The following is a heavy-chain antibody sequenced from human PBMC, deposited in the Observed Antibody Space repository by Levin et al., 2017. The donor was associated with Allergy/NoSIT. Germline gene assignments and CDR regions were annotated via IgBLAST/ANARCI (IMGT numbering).Heavy chain of an antibody. V-gene: IGHV4-59*08. Sequence: PSETLSLTCTVSGGSISSYYWSWIRQSPGKRPEWIGYIHYTGYTNYSPSLKSRVTISLDTSKNQFSLKLTSVTAADTALYSCARSAHVTVIPAAIFAFDPWGQGILVTVSS. CDR3: ARSAHVTVIPAAIFAFDP. CDR1: GGSISSYY. D-gene: IGHD2-2*01. J-gene: IGHJ5*02. CDR2: IHYTGYT.